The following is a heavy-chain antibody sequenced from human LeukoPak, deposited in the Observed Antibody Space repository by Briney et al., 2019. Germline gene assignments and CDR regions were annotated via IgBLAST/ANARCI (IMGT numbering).Heavy chain of an antibody. J-gene: IGHJ4*02. CDR1: GLTFSSYA. D-gene: IGHD3-10*01. CDR3: AKQTTFYYGSGSYGDY. CDR2: ISGSGGST. Sequence: GGSLRLSCAASGLTFSSYAMSWVRQAPGKGLEWVSSISGSGGSTYYADSAKGRFSISRDNSKNTLYLQMNSLRAEDTAVYYCAKQTTFYYGSGSYGDYWGQGTLVTVSS. V-gene: IGHV3-23*01.